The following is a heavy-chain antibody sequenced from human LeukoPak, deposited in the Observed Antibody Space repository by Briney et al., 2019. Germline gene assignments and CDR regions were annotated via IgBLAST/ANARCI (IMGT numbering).Heavy chain of an antibody. CDR3: ARDRGYYDSSGYLTY. Sequence: ASVKVSCKASGYTFTTYGISWVRQAPGQGLEWMGWISAYNGDTKYAQKFQGRVTMTTDTSTSTAYMDLRSLRSDDTAVYYCARDRGYYDSSGYLTYWGQGTLVTVSS. J-gene: IGHJ4*02. V-gene: IGHV1-18*01. D-gene: IGHD3-22*01. CDR1: GYTFTTYG. CDR2: ISAYNGDT.